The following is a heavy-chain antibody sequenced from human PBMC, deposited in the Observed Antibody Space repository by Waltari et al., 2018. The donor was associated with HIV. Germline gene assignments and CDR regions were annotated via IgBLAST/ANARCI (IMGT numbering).Heavy chain of an antibody. V-gene: IGHV4-59*01. CDR2: SYYSGST. D-gene: IGHD6-13*01. Sequence: QVQLQESGPGLGKPSETLSLICTVSGGSISNYYWTLIRQPPGKGLEWIGYSYYSGSTNYHPSLKRRVTISVDTSTNPFSLKVRSVTAADTARYYCARVDRYTSSGLDYWGQGTLVNVSS. CDR3: ARVDRYTSSGLDY. CDR1: GGSISNYY. J-gene: IGHJ4*02.